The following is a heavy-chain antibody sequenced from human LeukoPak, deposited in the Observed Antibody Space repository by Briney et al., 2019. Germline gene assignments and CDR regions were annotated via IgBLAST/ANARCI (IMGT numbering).Heavy chain of an antibody. CDR2: VVPMFGIR. D-gene: IGHD5-12*01. CDR1: GGTFNNYA. Sequence: ASVKVSCKTSGGTFNNYAISWLRQAPGQGLEWMGRVVPMFGIRNYPQTFRGRVNITADKATNTVYMELRSLRAEDTAIYYCATEPSRSYSFDHLDFWGLGTPVTVSS. J-gene: IGHJ4*02. V-gene: IGHV1-69*04. CDR3: ATEPSRSYSFDHLDF.